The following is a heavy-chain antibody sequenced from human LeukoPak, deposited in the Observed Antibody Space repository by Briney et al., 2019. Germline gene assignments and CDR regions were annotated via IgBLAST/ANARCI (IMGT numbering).Heavy chain of an antibody. V-gene: IGHV4-59*01. D-gene: IGHD3-3*01. CDR3: ASRSSIWSGYQDTLYYFDS. J-gene: IGHJ4*02. CDR1: GGSISSYY. CDR2: IYYSGST. Sequence: SETLSLTCTVSGGSISSYYWSWIRQPPGKRLEWIGHIYYSGSTNYNPSLKSRVTISVDTSKNQFSLKLSSVTAADAAVYYCASRSSIWSGYQDTLYYFDSWGQGTLVTVSS.